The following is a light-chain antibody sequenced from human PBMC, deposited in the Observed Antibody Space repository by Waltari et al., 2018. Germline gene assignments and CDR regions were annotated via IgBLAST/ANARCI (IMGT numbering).Light chain of an antibody. J-gene: IGLJ2*01. Sequence: QSALTQPASVSGSPGQSITISCTGTSRDVGGYNYVSWHQQHPGKAPTLMIYDVTKRPSGVSNRFSGSKSGNTASLTISGLQADDEADYYCSSYSSSSTLLFGGGTKLTVL. V-gene: IGLV2-14*03. CDR1: SRDVGGYNY. CDR2: DVT. CDR3: SSYSSSSTLL.